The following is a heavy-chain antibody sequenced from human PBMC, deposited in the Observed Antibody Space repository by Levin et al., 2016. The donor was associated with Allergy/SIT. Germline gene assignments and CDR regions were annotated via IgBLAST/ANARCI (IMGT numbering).Heavy chain of an antibody. CDR2: ISSSSSYI. J-gene: IGHJ6*02. D-gene: IGHD3-3*01. CDR3: AVYDFWSGYSPIYYYYYGMDV. V-gene: IGHV3-21*01. Sequence: WIRQPPGKGLEWVSSISSSSSYIYYADSVKGRFTISRDNAKNSLYLQMNSLRAEDTAVYYCAVYDFWSGYSPIYYYYYGMDVWGQGTTVTVSS.